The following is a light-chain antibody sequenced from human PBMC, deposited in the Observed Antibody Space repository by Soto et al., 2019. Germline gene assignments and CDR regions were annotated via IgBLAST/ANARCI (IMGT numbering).Light chain of an antibody. J-gene: IGKJ3*01. CDR3: MQARHIPFT. Sequence: DFVMTQSPLSLPVTPGEPASISFRSSQSLLYSNGYNFLDWYLQKPGQSPQLLIYLGSNRASGAPDRFSGSGSGTYFTLNITRVEAEDVGLYYCMQARHIPFTFGPGTKVDIK. CDR2: LGS. V-gene: IGKV2-28*01. CDR1: QSLLYSNGYNF.